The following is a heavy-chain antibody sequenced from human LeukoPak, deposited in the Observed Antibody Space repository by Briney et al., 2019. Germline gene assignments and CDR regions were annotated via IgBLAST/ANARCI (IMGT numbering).Heavy chain of an antibody. V-gene: IGHV4-39*01. Sequence: PSETLSLTCTVSGGSISSSSYYWGWIRQPPGKGLEWIGSIYYSGSTYYNPSLKSRVTISVDTSKNQFSLKLSSVTAADTAVYYCARQRKGGATTTFDYWGQGTLVTVSS. CDR2: IYYSGST. D-gene: IGHD5-12*01. CDR3: ARQRKGGATTTFDY. J-gene: IGHJ4*02. CDR1: GGSISSSSYY.